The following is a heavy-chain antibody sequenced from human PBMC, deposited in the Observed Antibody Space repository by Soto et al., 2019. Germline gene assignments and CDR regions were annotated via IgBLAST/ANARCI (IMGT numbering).Heavy chain of an antibody. Sequence: QVQLVESGGGVVQPGRSLRLSCAASGFTFSSYAMHWVRQAPGKGLEWVAVISYDGSNKYYADSVKGRFTISRDNSKNTLYLQMNSLRAEDTAVYYCARGNYTGTNWFDPWGQGTLVTVSS. CDR1: GFTFSSYA. J-gene: IGHJ5*02. CDR3: ARGNYTGTNWFDP. V-gene: IGHV3-30-3*01. CDR2: ISYDGSNK. D-gene: IGHD1-26*01.